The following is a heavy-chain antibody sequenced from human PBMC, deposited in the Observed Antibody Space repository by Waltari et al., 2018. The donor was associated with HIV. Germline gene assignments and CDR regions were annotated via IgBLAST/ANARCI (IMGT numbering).Heavy chain of an antibody. CDR1: GFTFSSYG. Sequence: QVQLVESGGYVVQPGWSLRLSCAASGFTFSSYGIHWVRQAPGKGLDWVAAIWYDGSNEFYADSVKGRFTISRDNSKNTAFLQMDSLRAEDTAVYYCARDRALEYSSSSAYFDYWGQGTLVTVSS. V-gene: IGHV3-33*01. J-gene: IGHJ4*02. D-gene: IGHD6-6*01. CDR2: IWYDGSNE. CDR3: ARDRALEYSSSSAYFDY.